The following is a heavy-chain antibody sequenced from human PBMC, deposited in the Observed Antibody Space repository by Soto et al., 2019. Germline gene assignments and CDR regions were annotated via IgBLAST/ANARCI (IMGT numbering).Heavy chain of an antibody. J-gene: IGHJ4*02. D-gene: IGHD3-22*01. V-gene: IGHV3-53*01. CDR2: IYSGSST. CDR1: GFTVSSNY. Sequence: LGGSLRLSCAASGFTVSSNYMSWVRQAPGKGLEWVSVIYSGSSTYYADSVKGRFTISRDNSKNTLYLQMNSLRAEDTAVYYCGREFDPGYDSSGCLDYWGQGTLVTVSS. CDR3: GREFDPGYDSSGCLDY.